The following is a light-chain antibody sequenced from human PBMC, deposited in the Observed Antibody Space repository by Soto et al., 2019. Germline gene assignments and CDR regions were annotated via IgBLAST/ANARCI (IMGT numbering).Light chain of an antibody. CDR2: GAS. CDR1: QSLINN. Sequence: EIVMTQSPATLSVSPGEGATLSCRASQSLINNKLAWFQQKPGQAPRLLIYGASTRATGLPARFSGSGSGTEFTLTISSLQSEDFAVYYCQQYGSSPPTFGQGTKVEVK. V-gene: IGKV3-15*01. CDR3: QQYGSSPPT. J-gene: IGKJ1*01.